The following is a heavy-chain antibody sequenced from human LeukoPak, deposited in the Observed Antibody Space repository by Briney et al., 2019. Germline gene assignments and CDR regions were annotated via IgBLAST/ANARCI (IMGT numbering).Heavy chain of an antibody. V-gene: IGHV4-61*02. CDR2: IYTSGST. D-gene: IGHD5-12*01. Sequence: SQTLSLTCTVSGGSISSGSYYWSWIRQPAGKGLEWIGRIYTSGSTNYNPSLKSRVTISVDTSKNQFSLKLSSVTAADTAVYYCARGIRGYSGYDLDYWGQGTLVTVSS. J-gene: IGHJ4*02. CDR3: ARGIRGYSGYDLDY. CDR1: GGSISSGSYY.